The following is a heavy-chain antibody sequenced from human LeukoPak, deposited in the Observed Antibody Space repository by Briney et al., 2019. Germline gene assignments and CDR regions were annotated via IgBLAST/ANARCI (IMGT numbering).Heavy chain of an antibody. V-gene: IGHV1-18*01. CDR3: VRDGTPTYCTSGSCPYGGYFDS. D-gene: IGHD2-15*01. CDR2: INVNNANT. J-gene: IGHJ4*02. Sequence: GASVKVSCKASGYILTSYGFSWVRQAPGQGLEWMGWINVNNANTYYSEKFRGRLTMTTDTSTTTAYMELRSLRSDDTAVYYCVRDGTPTYCTSGSCPYGGYFDSWGQGTLVTVSS. CDR1: GYILTSYG.